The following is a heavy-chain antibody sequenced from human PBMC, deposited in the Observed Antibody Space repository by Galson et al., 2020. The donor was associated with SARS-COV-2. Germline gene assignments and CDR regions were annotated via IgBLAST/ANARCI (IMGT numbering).Heavy chain of an antibody. CDR1: GGKFSNYA. D-gene: IGHD3-16*01. J-gene: IGHJ6*02. Sequence: SVKVSCKASGGKFSNYAISWVRQAPGQGLEWMGGIIPMHDTANQAQMFQDRLTITADESSTTVYMDLSSLRLEDTAVYYCARHIWGSVEVAEVYGMDVWGQGTTVTVS. V-gene: IGHV1-69*13. CDR3: ARHIWGSVEVAEVYGMDV. CDR2: IIPMHDTA.